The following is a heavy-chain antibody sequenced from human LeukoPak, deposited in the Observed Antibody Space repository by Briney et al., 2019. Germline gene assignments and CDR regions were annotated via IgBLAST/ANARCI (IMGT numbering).Heavy chain of an antibody. J-gene: IGHJ4*02. CDR1: CGSISSYH. CDR3: ARALLINKVAGKECYFDY. V-gene: IGHV4-59*08. Sequence: SQTLSLTCTGTCGSISSYHCGSIRQPPTNGRKWIGYIYYIASTNYNPSLTNRVTISVDTSKSQSSLKLSSVTAADTAVYYCARALLINKVAGKECYFDYWGQGTLVTVSS. D-gene: IGHD6-19*01. CDR2: IYYIAST.